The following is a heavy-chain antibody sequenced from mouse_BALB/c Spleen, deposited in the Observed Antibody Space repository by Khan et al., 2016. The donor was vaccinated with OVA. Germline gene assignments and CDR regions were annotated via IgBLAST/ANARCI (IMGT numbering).Heavy chain of an antibody. Sequence: EVELVESGGGLVQPGGSLNLSFAASGFTFSSYGISWVRQTPNKRRDLFATINSNGGSTYYPDSVKDRFTISRDNAKNTLYLQMSSLKSEDTAMYYCARMARTINWGQGTTLTVSS. V-gene: IGHV5-6-3*01. CDR1: GFTFSSYG. CDR2: INSNGGST. J-gene: IGHJ2*01. CDR3: ARMARTIN.